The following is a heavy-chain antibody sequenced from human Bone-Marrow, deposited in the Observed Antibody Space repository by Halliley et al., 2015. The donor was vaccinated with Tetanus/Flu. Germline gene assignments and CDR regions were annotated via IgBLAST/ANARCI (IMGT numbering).Heavy chain of an antibody. D-gene: IGHD3-22*01. CDR3: ASSDSRAWHTEHYFDS. CDR2: IHHSGGP. Sequence: IGDIHHSGGPDYNPPLNGRVSMSGDKSKNQFSLNLYSLTAADTAVYYCASSDSRAWHTEHYFDSWGQGTLVTVSS. V-gene: IGHV4-4*02. J-gene: IGHJ4*02.